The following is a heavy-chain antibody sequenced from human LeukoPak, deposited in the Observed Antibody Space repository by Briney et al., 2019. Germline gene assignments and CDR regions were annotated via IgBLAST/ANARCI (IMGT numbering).Heavy chain of an antibody. Sequence: GASVKVSCKASGYTFTSYYMHWVRQAPGQGLEWMGVINPSGGSTSYAQKFQGRVTMTRDTSTSTVYMERSSLRSEDTAVYYCARVSSSGWYPHYYYGMDVWGQGTTVTVSS. J-gene: IGHJ6*02. CDR3: ARVSSSGWYPHYYYGMDV. D-gene: IGHD6-19*01. CDR2: INPSGGST. V-gene: IGHV1-46*01. CDR1: GYTFTSYY.